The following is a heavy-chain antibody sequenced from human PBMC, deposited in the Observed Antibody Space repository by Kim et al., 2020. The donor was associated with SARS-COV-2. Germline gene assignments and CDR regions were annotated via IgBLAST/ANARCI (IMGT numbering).Heavy chain of an antibody. Sequence: STFYAASVKGRFTISRDKSKNTLYLQMTSLRAEDTAVYYCARDLDYYGMDVWGQGTTVTVSS. V-gene: IGHV3-53*01. J-gene: IGHJ6*02. CDR3: ARDLDYYGMDV. CDR2: ST.